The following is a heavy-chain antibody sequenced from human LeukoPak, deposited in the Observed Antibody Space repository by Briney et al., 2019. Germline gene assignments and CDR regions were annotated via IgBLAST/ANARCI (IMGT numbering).Heavy chain of an antibody. J-gene: IGHJ5*02. Sequence: ASVKASCKASGGTFSSYAISWVRQAPGQGLEWMGGIIPIFGTANYAQKFQGRVTITADKSTSTAYMELSSLRSEDTAVYYCARDKDAMVRGPQSTPWFDPWGQGTLVTVSS. CDR3: ARDKDAMVRGPQSTPWFDP. CDR2: IIPIFGTA. CDR1: GGTFSSYA. V-gene: IGHV1-69*06. D-gene: IGHD3-10*01.